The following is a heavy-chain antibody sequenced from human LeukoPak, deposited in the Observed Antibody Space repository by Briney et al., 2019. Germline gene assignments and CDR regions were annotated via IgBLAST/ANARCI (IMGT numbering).Heavy chain of an antibody. CDR1: GVSFSGYY. J-gene: IGHJ4*02. V-gene: IGHV4-34*01. CDR3: AGRYSSSWPGSFDY. D-gene: IGHD6-13*01. Sequence: SETLSLTCAVYGVSFSGYYWSWIRQPPGKGLEWIGEINHSGSTNYNPSLKSRVTISVDTSKNQFSLKLSSVTAADTTVYYCAGRYSSSWPGSFDYWGQGTLVTVSS. CDR2: INHSGST.